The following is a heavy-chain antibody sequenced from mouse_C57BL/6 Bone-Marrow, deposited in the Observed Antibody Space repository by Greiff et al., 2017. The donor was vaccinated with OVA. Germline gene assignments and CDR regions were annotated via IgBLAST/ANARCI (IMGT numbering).Heavy chain of an antibody. CDR2: INPSNGGT. CDR1: GYTFTSYW. J-gene: IGHJ2*01. V-gene: IGHV1-53*01. Sequence: QVQLQQSGTELVKPGASVKLSCKASGYTFTSYWMHWVKQRPGQGLEWIGNINPSNGGTNYNEKFKSKATLTVDKSSSTAYMQLSSLTSEDSAVYYCARGGYYYGSSYYFDYWGQGTTLTVSS. D-gene: IGHD1-1*01. CDR3: ARGGYYYGSSYYFDY.